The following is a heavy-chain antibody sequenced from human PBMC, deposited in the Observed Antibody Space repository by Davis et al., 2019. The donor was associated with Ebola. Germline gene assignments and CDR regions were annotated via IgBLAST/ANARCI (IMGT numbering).Heavy chain of an antibody. D-gene: IGHD6-6*01. Sequence: GESLKISCRVSGFTLGDYALNWVRQAPGKGLEWVGFLRSKAFGGKPVYAASVQGRFTISRDDSKSIVYLQMDSLKIEDTAVYYCSRDLKHRPPSYYDGMDVWGQGTSVTVSS. CDR3: SRDLKHRPPSYYDGMDV. CDR1: GFTLGDYA. J-gene: IGHJ6*02. V-gene: IGHV3-49*04. CDR2: LRSKAFGGKP.